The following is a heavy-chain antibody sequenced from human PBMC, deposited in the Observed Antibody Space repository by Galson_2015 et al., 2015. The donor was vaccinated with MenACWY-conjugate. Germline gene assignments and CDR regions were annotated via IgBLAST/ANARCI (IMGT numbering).Heavy chain of an antibody. CDR1: GFTFSDYY. D-gene: IGHD1-14*01. V-gene: IGHV3-11*06. CDR3: ARVPRTPRKSPDY. CDR2: ISTRSST. Sequence: SLRLSCAASGFTFSDYYMSWVRQAPGKGLECVSYISTRSSTNYSDSVQGRFTISRDNAKNSVYLQMDSLRAEDTPVYFCARVPRTPRKSPDYWGQGTPVTVPS. J-gene: IGHJ4*02.